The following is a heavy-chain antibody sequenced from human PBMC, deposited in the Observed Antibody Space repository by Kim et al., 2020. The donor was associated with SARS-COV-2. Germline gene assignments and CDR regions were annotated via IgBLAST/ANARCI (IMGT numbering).Heavy chain of an antibody. CDR3: ARAEKGGRGHSYGFDY. Sequence: SETLSLTCAVYGGSFCGYAWTWIRQAPQKGLPWVGEIDHTGRTNYNPSFKSRVTLSVHTSKNPIALRLTPVSAADTAVYYCARAEKGGRGHSYGFDYWGQGNLVTVSS. CDR2: IDHTGRT. J-gene: IGHJ4*02. D-gene: IGHD5-18*01. CDR1: GGSFCGYA. V-gene: IGHV4-34*01.